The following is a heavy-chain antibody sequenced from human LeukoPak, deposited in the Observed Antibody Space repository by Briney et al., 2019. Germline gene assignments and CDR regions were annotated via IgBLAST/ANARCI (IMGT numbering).Heavy chain of an antibody. CDR2: TYYRSQWYS. D-gene: IGHD1-26*01. V-gene: IGHV6-1*01. CDR1: GDSVSSNSAV. J-gene: IGHJ4*02. CDR3: ARGWAFDS. Sequence: SQTLSLTCAISGDSVSSNSAVWNWIRQSPSRGLEWLGRTYYRSQWYSHYAVSVKSRITINPDTSKNQFSLQLNSVTPEDTAMYYCARGWAFDSWGQGTLVTVSS.